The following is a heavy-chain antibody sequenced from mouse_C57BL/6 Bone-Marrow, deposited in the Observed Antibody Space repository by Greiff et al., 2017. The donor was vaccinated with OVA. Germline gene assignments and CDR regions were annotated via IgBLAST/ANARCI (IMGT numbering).Heavy chain of an antibody. CDR3: ARDGLVSPFAY. V-gene: IGHV1-18*01. CDR2: INPNNGGT. D-gene: IGHD2-3*01. CDR1: GYTFTDYN. Sequence: VQLQQSGPELVKPGASVKIPCKASGYTFTDYNMDWVKQSHGKSLEWIGDINPNNGGTIYNQKFKGKATLTVDKSSSTAYMELRSLTSGDTAVYYCARDGLVSPFAYWGQGTLVTVSA. J-gene: IGHJ3*01.